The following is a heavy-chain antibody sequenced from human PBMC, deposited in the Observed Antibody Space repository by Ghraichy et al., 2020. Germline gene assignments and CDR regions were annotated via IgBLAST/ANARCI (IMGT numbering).Heavy chain of an antibody. CDR3: TSHYLDIATGQRDY. V-gene: IGHV3-15*01. Sequence: GGSLRLSCAASGFSITHAWMSWVRQAPGKGLEWVGRIKSKPDGGTTDYAAPLKGRFTISRDESKNTLYLQMNSLTTEDTGVYYCTSHYLDIATGQRDYWGQGTLVTVSS. J-gene: IGHJ4*02. CDR1: GFSITHAW. D-gene: IGHD5-12*01. CDR2: IKSKPDGGTT.